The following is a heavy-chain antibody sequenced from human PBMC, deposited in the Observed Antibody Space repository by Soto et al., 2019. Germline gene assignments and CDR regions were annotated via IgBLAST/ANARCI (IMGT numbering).Heavy chain of an antibody. Sequence: QVQLEESGPGLVKSSETLSLICRVSGASVRTNYWSWIRQPAGKGLEWIGRVYATGMSNYNPSFMNRATMSVDTSQNQFSLSLRSLTAADTATYYCARDPLPTETSAPWGRGTLVTVSS. V-gene: IGHV4-4*07. J-gene: IGHJ5*02. CDR2: VYATGMS. CDR3: ARDPLPTETSAP. CDR1: GASVRTNY. D-gene: IGHD1-26*01.